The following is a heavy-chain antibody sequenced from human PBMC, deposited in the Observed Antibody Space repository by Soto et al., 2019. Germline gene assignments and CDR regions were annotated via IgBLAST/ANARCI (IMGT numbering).Heavy chain of an antibody. D-gene: IGHD2-2*01. CDR1: GFTFSSYS. CDR2: ISRSSDYI. V-gene: IGHV3-21*01. J-gene: IGHJ3*01. CDR3: AKAGHQLLLDPLEAFDF. Sequence: PGGSLRLSCAASGFTFSSYSMNWVRQAPGKGLEWVSSISRSSDYIYYADSVKGRFTISRDNAKNSLYLQMNSLRAEDTAVYYCAKAGHQLLLDPLEAFDFWGQGTMVT.